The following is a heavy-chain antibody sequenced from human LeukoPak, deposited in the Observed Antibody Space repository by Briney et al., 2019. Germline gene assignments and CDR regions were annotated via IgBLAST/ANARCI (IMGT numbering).Heavy chain of an antibody. CDR3: ARDSSDVVDYDISTGSNWFDP. V-gene: IGHV4-4*07. J-gene: IGHJ5*02. Sequence: PSETLSLTCTVSGGSISSYNWGWIRQSAGKGLEWIGRLYPSGNTNYNPSLKSRVPMSVDTSKNQFSLRLTSVTAADTAVYYCARDSSDVVDYDISTGSNWFDPWGQGTLVTVSS. D-gene: IGHD3-9*01. CDR2: LYPSGNT. CDR1: GGSISSYN.